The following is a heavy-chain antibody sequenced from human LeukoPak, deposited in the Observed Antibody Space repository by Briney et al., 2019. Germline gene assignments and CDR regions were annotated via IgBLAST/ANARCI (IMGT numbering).Heavy chain of an antibody. CDR3: ARHWRGDGSGSYYNDYYYYGMDV. J-gene: IGHJ6*02. V-gene: IGHV5-51*01. Sequence: GESLKISCKGSGYTFTSYWIGWVRQMPGKGLEWMGIIYPADAETRYSPSFQGQVTISADKSISTAYLQWSSLKASDTAMYYCARHWRGDGSGSYYNDYYYYGMDVWGQGTTVTVSS. D-gene: IGHD3-10*01. CDR1: GYTFTSYW. CDR2: IYPADAET.